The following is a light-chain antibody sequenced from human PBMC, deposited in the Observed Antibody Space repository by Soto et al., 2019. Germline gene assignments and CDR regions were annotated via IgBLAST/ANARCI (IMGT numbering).Light chain of an antibody. CDR1: SSDVGAYNY. J-gene: IGLJ3*02. Sequence: QTASVSGSPGQSITISCTGTSSDVGAYNYVSWYQQHPGKVPKLMIFDVSNLPSVGISSRFSGSKSGNTASLTISGLQAEDEADYYCSSYTTSHTRVFGGGTKLTVL. V-gene: IGLV2-14*01. CDR2: DVS. CDR3: SSYTTSHTRV.